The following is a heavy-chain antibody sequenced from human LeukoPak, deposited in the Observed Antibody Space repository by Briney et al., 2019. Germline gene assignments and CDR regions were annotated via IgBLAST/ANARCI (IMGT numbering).Heavy chain of an antibody. D-gene: IGHD2-2*01. V-gene: IGHV1-69*05. CDR2: IIPIFGTA. CDR1: GGTFSSYA. J-gene: IGHJ6*03. Sequence: SVKVSCKASGGTFSSYAISWVRQAPGQGLEWMGGIIPIFGTANYAQKFQGRATITTDESTSTAYMELSSLRSEDTAVYYCARGPHIVVVPAAIREGYYYYYYMDVWGKGTTVTVSS. CDR3: ARGPHIVVVPAAIREGYYYYYYMDV.